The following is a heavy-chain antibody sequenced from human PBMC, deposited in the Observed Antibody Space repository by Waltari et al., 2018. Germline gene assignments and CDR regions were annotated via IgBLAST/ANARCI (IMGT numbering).Heavy chain of an antibody. CDR3: TRGHPWGPYYFDY. J-gene: IGHJ4*02. V-gene: IGHV3-72*01. D-gene: IGHD1-26*01. Sequence: EVQLVESGGGLVQPGGSLRLSCAASGFTFSDHYMDWVRQAPGKGLEWVGRTRNKANSYTTEYAASVKGRFTISRDDSKNSLYLQMNSLKTEDTAVYYCTRGHPWGPYYFDYWGQGTLVTVSS. CDR1: GFTFSDHY. CDR2: TRNKANSYTT.